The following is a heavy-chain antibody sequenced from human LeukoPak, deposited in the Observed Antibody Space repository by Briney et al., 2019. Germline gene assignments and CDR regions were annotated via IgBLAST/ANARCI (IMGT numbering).Heavy chain of an antibody. CDR3: ARGRVSSSTWHSTYYNYFYMDV. V-gene: IGHV4-59*01. D-gene: IGHD5-12*01. Sequence: SETLSLTCTVSDDSITMYYWTWIRQPPGKGLEWIGYVDHTGITNFSPSLNGRVSISRDTTKNLFSLRVRSVTAADTAVYFCARGRVSSSTWHSTYYNYFYMDVWGKGTTVTVSS. J-gene: IGHJ6*03. CDR2: VDHTGIT. CDR1: DDSITMYY.